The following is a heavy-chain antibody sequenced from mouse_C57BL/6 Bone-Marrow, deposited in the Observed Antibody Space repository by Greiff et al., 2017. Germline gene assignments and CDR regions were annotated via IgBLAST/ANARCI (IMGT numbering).Heavy chain of an antibody. Sequence: VQLQQPGAELVMPGASVKLSCKASGYTFTSYWMHWVKQRPGQGLEWIGEIGTSDSYASYNQKFKDKSTLTVDKSSSTAYMQLTSLTSEDAAVYYCARGGYVPDYWGQGTTLTVSS. CDR3: ARGGYVPDY. CDR2: IGTSDSYA. D-gene: IGHD1-2*01. J-gene: IGHJ2*01. V-gene: IGHV1-69*01. CDR1: GYTFTSYW.